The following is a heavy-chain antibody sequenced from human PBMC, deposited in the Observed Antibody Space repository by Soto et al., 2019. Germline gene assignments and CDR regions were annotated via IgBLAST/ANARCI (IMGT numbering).Heavy chain of an antibody. Sequence: QLQLQESGPGLVKPSETLSLTCTVSGGSISSSSYYWGWIRQPPGKGLEWIGSIYYSGSTYYNPSLKSRVTISVDTSKNQFSLKLRSVTAADTAVYYCARPSIAAPSYYYYYMDVWGKGTTVTVSS. D-gene: IGHD6-6*01. CDR3: ARPSIAAPSYYYYYMDV. V-gene: IGHV4-39*01. CDR1: GGSISSSSYY. CDR2: IYYSGST. J-gene: IGHJ6*03.